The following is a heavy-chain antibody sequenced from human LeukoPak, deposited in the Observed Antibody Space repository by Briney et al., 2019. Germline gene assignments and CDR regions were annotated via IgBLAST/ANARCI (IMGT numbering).Heavy chain of an antibody. CDR3: ARSGPYDSSAYFFTY. CDR2: ISSSGNTI. CDR1: GFTVSSNY. Sequence: GGSLRLSCAASGFTVSSNYMSWVRQAPGRGLEWVSYISSSGNTIYYADSVRGRFTISRDHAENSLYLQMNSLRADDTAVYYCARSGPYDSSAYFFTYWGQGTLVTVSS. J-gene: IGHJ4*02. V-gene: IGHV3-11*04. D-gene: IGHD3-22*01.